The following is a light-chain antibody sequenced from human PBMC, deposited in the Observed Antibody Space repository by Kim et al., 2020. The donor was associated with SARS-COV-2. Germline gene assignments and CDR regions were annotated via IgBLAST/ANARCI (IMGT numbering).Light chain of an antibody. Sequence: IVLTQSPLSLPVTXGEPASISCRSGQSLLHSDGHNYWEWYLQKPGQSPQLLIYLGSNRASGVPDRFSGSGSGTDFTLQISRVEAEDVGFYYCMQNLQTPITFGQGTRMEIK. CDR1: QSLLHSDGHNY. V-gene: IGKV2-28*01. CDR3: MQNLQTPIT. J-gene: IGKJ5*01. CDR2: LGS.